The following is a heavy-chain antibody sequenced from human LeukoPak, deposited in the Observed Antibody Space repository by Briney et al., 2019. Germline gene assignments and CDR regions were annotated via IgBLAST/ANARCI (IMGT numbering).Heavy chain of an antibody. CDR3: AREAVTIFGLVRTQTPKGPHRFDP. CDR2: INPSGGTT. D-gene: IGHD3-3*01. CDR1: GYTFTNYY. Sequence: ASVKVSCKASGYTFTNYYIHWVRQAPGQGLEWMGLINPSGGTTNCAQKFQGRVAMTRDMSTTTVYMHLSSLRSEDTAVYYCAREAVTIFGLVRTQTPKGPHRFDPWGQGTLVTVSS. J-gene: IGHJ5*02. V-gene: IGHV1-46*01.